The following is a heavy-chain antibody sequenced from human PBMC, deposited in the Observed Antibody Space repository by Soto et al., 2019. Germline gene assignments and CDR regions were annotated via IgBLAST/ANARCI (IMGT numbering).Heavy chain of an antibody. J-gene: IGHJ4*02. V-gene: IGHV1-3*04. D-gene: IGHD3-22*01. CDR3: ARDLRPESSGYYGC. Sequence: QVQLVQSEAEVKKPGASVKVSCKASGYSFTRYAIHWVRQAPGQRLEWLGWIYTDSGDTKYSHNLQGRVTITRDTSASTAYMELSSLRSEDTAVYYCARDLRPESSGYYGCWGQGTLVTVSS. CDR2: IYTDSGDT. CDR1: GYSFTRYA.